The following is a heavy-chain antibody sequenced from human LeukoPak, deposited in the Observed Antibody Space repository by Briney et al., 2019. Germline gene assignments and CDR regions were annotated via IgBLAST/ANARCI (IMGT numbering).Heavy chain of an antibody. CDR3: HGRGRFGGYYSSDEDY. D-gene: IGHD3-10*01. Sequence: SETLSLTCTVSGGSISSYYWSWIRQPPGKGLEWIGRIYYSGSTNYNPSLKSRVTMSVDTSKNQFSLKLSSVTAADTAVYYCHGRGRFGGYYSSDEDYCGRGTLVTVS. V-gene: IGHV4-4*07. CDR2: IYYSGST. CDR1: GGSISSYY. J-gene: IGHJ4*02.